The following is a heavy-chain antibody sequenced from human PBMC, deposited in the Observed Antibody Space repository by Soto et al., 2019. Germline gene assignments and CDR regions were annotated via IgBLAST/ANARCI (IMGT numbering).Heavy chain of an antibody. CDR2: ISWDDDR. Sequence: SGPTLVNPTQTLRLTCTFSGFSLSTSGVGVGWIRQPPGKALEWLALISWDDDRRYRPYLRSRLTITKGTSTNQVVLTMTNMDPVDTAKYYCALRRDGSGYYYVAWGQ. V-gene: IGHV2-5*02. CDR1: GFSLSTSGVG. D-gene: IGHD3-22*01. J-gene: IGHJ5*02. CDR3: ALRRDGSGYYYVA.